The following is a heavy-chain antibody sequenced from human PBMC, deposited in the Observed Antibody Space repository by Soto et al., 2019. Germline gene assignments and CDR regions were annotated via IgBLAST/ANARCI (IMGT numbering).Heavy chain of an antibody. J-gene: IGHJ6*02. V-gene: IGHV3-30-3*01. CDR2: ISYDGSNK. CDR1: GFTFSSYA. D-gene: IGHD4-4*01. Sequence: TGGSLRLSCAASGFTFSSYAMHWVRQAPGKGLEWVAVISYDGSNKYYADSVKGRFTISRDNSKNTLYLQMNSLRAEDTAVYYCARDYPFSPGQGVTTYDYYGMDVWGQGTTVTVSS. CDR3: ARDYPFSPGQGVTTYDYYGMDV.